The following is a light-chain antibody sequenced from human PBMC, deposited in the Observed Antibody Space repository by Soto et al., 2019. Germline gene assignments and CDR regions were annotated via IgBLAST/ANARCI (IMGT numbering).Light chain of an antibody. CDR2: DVS. CDR3: RSYTSSSTLLYV. Sequence: QSVLTQPASVSGSPGQSITISCTGTSSDVGGYNYVSWYQQHPGKAPKLMIYDVSNRTSGVSNRFSGSKSGNTASLTISGLQAEDEADYYCRSYTSSSTLLYVFGTGTKLTVL. J-gene: IGLJ1*01. CDR1: SSDVGGYNY. V-gene: IGLV2-14*01.